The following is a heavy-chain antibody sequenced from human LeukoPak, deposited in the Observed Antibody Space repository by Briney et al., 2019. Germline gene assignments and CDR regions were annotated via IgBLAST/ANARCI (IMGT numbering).Heavy chain of an antibody. CDR1: GDSISSTTYW. D-gene: IGHD4-11*01. CDR3: TRLPLDYSLDH. CDR2: MSYVGIT. Sequence: PSETLSLTCTVSGDSISSTTYWWGWIRQSPGKGLEWIGSMSYVGITSYNPSLKRRATISVDTSKNQFSLMLNSVTAADTAVYYCTRLPLDYSLDHWGQGTPVSVSS. J-gene: IGHJ4*02. V-gene: IGHV4-39*01.